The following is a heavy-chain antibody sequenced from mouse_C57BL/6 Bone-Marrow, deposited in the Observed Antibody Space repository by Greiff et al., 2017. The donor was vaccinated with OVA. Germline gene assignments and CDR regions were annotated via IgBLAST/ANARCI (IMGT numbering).Heavy chain of an antibody. D-gene: IGHD2-5*01. V-gene: IGHV1-15*01. Sequence: VQLQQSGAELVRPGASVTLSCKASGYTFTDYEMHWVKQTPVHGLEWIGAIDPETGGTAYNQKFKGKAILTVDKSSSTAYMELRSLTSKDSAVEYYTRDYSNYYAMDYWGQGTAVTVSA. CDR1: GYTFTDYE. CDR2: IDPETGGT. J-gene: IGHJ4*01. CDR3: TRDYSNYYAMDY.